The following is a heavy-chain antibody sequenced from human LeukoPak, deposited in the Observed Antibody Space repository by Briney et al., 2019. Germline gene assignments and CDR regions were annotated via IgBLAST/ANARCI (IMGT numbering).Heavy chain of an antibody. CDR2: ISGSGGST. J-gene: IGHJ4*02. CDR1: GFTFSNAW. V-gene: IGHV3-23*01. CDR3: AKDRGIISDY. Sequence: GGSLRLSCAASGFTFSNAWMSWVRQAPGKGLEWVSAISGSGGSTYYADSVKGRFTISRDNSKNTLCLQMNSLRAEDTAVYYCAKDRGIISDYWGQGTLVTVSS. D-gene: IGHD3-10*01.